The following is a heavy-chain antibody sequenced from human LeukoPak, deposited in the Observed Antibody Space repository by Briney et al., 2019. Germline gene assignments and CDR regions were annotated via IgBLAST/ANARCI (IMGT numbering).Heavy chain of an antibody. CDR1: GASFSSEGYY. CDR2: IYYSGHT. Sequence: KSSETLSLTCTVSGASFSSEGYYWSWIRQHPGEGLELIGFIYYSGHTYYNPSLKSRVSISLDASKSQISLKLSSATAADTAIYYCATIRTGANWYDPWGQGTLVTVSS. CDR3: ATIRTGANWYDP. J-gene: IGHJ5*02. D-gene: IGHD1-1*01. V-gene: IGHV4-31*03.